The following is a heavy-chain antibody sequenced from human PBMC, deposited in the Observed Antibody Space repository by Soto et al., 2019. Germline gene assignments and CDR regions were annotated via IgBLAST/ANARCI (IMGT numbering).Heavy chain of an antibody. Sequence: EVQLVESGGGLVQPGGSLSLPCSASGFTSISYDMHWVPQVPGKGLEWVSAIGTAGDTNYAGSVKGRFTISRENAKNSLYLQMNSLRAGDTAIYFCARAIGPTLFDYWGQGTLVTVSS. CDR2: IGTAGDT. J-gene: IGHJ4*02. D-gene: IGHD3-22*01. CDR1: GFTSISYD. CDR3: ARAIGPTLFDY. V-gene: IGHV3-13*04.